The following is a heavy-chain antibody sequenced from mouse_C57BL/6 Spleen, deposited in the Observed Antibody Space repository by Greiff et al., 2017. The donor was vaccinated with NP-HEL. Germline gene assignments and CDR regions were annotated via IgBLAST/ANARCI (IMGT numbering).Heavy chain of an antibody. D-gene: IGHD2-3*01. CDR1: GYTFTSYW. CDR3: ASSGYYGY. CDR2: IDPSDSYT. J-gene: IGHJ2*01. V-gene: IGHV1-50*01. Sequence: VQLQQPGAELVKPGASVKLSCKASGYTFTSYWMQWVKQRPGQGLEWIGEIDPSDSYTNYNQKFKGKATLTVDTSSSTAYMQLSSLTSEDSAVYYCASSGYYGYWGQGTTLTVSS.